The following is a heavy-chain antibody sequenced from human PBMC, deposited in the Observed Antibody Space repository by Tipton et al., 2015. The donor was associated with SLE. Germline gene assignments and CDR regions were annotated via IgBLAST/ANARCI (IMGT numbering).Heavy chain of an antibody. D-gene: IGHD3-22*01. J-gene: IGHJ3*02. CDR2: IYTSGST. CDR3: ARDWRTHYYDSSGYFHDAFDI. CDR1: GGSISSGSYY. V-gene: IGHV4-61*09. Sequence: TLSLTCTVSGGSISSGSYYWSWIRQPAGKGLEWIGHIYTSGSTNYNPSLKSRVTISVDTSKNRFSLKLSSVTAADTAVYYCARDWRTHYYDSSGYFHDAFDIWGQGTMVTVSS.